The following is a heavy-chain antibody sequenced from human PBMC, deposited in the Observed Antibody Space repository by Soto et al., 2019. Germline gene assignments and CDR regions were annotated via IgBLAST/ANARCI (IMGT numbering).Heavy chain of an antibody. CDR3: ARDRGRDWYRHWFDP. V-gene: IGHV1-69*13. Sequence: GASVKVSCKASGGTFSSYAISWVRQAPGQGLEWMGGIIPIFGTANYAQKFQGGVTITADESTSTAYMELSSLRSEDTAVYYCARDRGRDWYRHWFDPWGQGTLVTVSS. CDR2: IIPIFGTA. CDR1: GGTFSSYA. J-gene: IGHJ5*02. D-gene: IGHD6-19*01.